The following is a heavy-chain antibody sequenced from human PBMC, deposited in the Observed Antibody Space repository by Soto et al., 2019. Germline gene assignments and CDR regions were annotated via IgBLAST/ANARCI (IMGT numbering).Heavy chain of an antibody. D-gene: IGHD3-3*01. CDR3: ATASPNYDFWSGPLDV. J-gene: IGHJ6*04. CDR2: FDPEDDET. Sequence: GASVKVSCKVSGYTLTELSMHWVRQAPGKGLEWMGGFDPEDDETIYAQKFQGRVTMTEDTSTDTAYMELSSLRSEDTAVYYCATASPNYDFWSGPLDVWGKGTTVTVSS. V-gene: IGHV1-24*01. CDR1: GYTLTELS.